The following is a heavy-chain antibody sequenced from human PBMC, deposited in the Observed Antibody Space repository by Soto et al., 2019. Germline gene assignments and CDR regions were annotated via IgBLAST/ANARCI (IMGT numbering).Heavy chain of an antibody. D-gene: IGHD6-13*01. J-gene: IGHJ6*02. CDR2: IWYDGSNK. CDR3: ARELAAGWGEDYYYGMDV. Sequence: VRLSCAASGFTFSSYGMHWVRQAPGKGLEWVAVIWYDGSNKYYADSVKGRFTISRDNSKNTLYLQMNSLRAEDTAVYYCARELAAGWGEDYYYGMDVWGQGTTVTVSS. V-gene: IGHV3-33*01. CDR1: GFTFSSYG.